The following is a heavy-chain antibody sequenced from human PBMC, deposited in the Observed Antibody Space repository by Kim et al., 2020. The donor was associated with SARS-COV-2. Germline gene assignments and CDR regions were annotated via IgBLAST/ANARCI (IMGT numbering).Heavy chain of an antibody. CDR2: IYYSGDT. CDR3: ARDNYYGSWSNWFDP. D-gene: IGHD3-10*01. CDR1: GGSISGYY. V-gene: IGHV4-59*13. Sequence: SETLSLTCTVSGGSISGYYWSWIRQPPKKGLEWIGYIYYSGDTKYNPSLKSRVTMSVDTSKNQFSLKLNSVTAADTAVYYCARDNYYGSWSNWFDPCGQG. J-gene: IGHJ5*02.